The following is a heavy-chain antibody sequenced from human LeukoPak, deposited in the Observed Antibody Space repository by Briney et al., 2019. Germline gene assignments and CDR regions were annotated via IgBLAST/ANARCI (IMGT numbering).Heavy chain of an antibody. CDR3: AKDPVVYHGGSGWHYFDY. D-gene: IGHD6-19*01. Sequence: GGSLRLSCAASRFTFSSYAMSWVRHAPGGGREWVSTIGGTGDRTHYADPVKGRLTISRDNSMDTLFLQMNNLKVEDTAVYDCAKDPVVYHGGSGWHYFDYWGQGTLVTVSS. J-gene: IGHJ4*02. V-gene: IGHV3-23*01. CDR1: RFTFSSYA. CDR2: IGGTGDRT.